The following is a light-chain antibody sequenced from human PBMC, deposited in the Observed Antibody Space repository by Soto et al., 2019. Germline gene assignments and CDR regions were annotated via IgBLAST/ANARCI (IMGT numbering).Light chain of an antibody. Sequence: DIPMTQSPSSVSASVGDTVTITCRTSQDVGRYLVWYQHKPGKAPRLLIYEASSLQSGAPSRFSGSGSGTDFSLTISGLQPDDFATYYCQQANSYPWTFGQGTKVEI. V-gene: IGKV1-12*01. CDR2: EAS. CDR1: QDVGRY. CDR3: QQANSYPWT. J-gene: IGKJ1*01.